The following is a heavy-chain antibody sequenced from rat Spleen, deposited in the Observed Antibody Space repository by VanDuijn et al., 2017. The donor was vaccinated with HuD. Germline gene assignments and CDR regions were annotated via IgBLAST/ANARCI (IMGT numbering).Heavy chain of an antibody. V-gene: IGHV5-29*01. CDR2: ISYDAFIT. CDR1: GFIFSNYG. Sequence: EVQLVESGGGLVRPGRSLKLSCAASGFIFSNYGMAWVRQAPTKGLEWVATISYDAFITYYRDSVKGRFSISRDNAKSTLYLQMDSLRSEDTATYYCSKWGDSGYFDYWGQGVMVTVSS. CDR3: SKWGDSGYFDY. D-gene: IGHD4-3*01. J-gene: IGHJ2*01.